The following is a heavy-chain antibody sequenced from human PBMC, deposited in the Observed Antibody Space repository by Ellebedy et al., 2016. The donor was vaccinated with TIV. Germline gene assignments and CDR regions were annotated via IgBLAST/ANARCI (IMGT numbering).Heavy chain of an antibody. V-gene: IGHV3-73*01. CDR3: ARLGTAMGGYDC. CDR2: IRSEAKNYET. CDR1: GFTFSGSD. J-gene: IGHJ4*02. D-gene: IGHD5-18*01. Sequence: GESLKISCAASGFTFSGSDMHWVRQASGKGLEWVGRIRSEAKNYETAYAESVKGRFTISRDDSKNTSYLQMNSLKTEDTAVYYCARLGTAMGGYDCWGQGTLVTVSS.